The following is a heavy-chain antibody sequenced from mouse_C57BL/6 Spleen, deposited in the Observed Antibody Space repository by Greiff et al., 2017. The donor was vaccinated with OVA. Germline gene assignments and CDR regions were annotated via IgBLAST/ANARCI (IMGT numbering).Heavy chain of an antibody. V-gene: IGHV8-12*01. J-gene: IGHJ4*01. CDR3: SRRVYDGYYPGDYAMDY. CDR1: GFSLSTSGMG. CDR2: IYWDDDK. D-gene: IGHD2-3*01. Sequence: QVTLKESGPGLLQSSQTLSLTCSFSGFSLSTSGMGVSWIRQPSGKGLEWLAHIYWDDDKRYNPSLKSRLTISKDTSRNQVFLKITSVDTADTATYYCSRRVYDGYYPGDYAMDYWGQGTSVTVSS.